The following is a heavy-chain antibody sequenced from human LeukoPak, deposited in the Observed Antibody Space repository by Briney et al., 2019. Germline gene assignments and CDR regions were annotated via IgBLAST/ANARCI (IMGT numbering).Heavy chain of an antibody. J-gene: IGHJ4*02. CDR3: AGDLYSGDCPDY. Sequence: GGSLRLSCAASGFTFSSYWMHWAREAPGKGLVGVSRIHSGGSRTSYAHSFKGRFPISRDNAKNTLYLQMNSLRAQDTAVYYCAGDLYSGDCPDYCGQGTQVTVSS. V-gene: IGHV3-74*01. CDR1: GFTFSSYW. D-gene: IGHD1-26*01. CDR2: IHSGGSRT.